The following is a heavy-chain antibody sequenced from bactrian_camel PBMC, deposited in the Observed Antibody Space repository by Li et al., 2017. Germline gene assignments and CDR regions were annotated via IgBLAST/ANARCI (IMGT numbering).Heavy chain of an antibody. CDR2: IDRDGNT. CDR3: AADKTPREVRGGRCWGNY. CDR1: GHTGSTNS. J-gene: IGHJ4*01. Sequence: HVQLVESGGGSVQAGGSLKLSCTVSGHTGSTNSAGWFREAPGNQREGVAAIDRDGNTNYADSVKGRLAISRDVSKKTLYLQMNGLKPEDTAMYYCAADKTPREVRGGRCWGNYRGQGTQVTVS. D-gene: IGHD2*01. V-gene: IGHV3S53*01.